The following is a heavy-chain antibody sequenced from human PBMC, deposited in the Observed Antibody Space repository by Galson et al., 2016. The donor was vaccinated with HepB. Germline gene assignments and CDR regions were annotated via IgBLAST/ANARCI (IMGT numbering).Heavy chain of an antibody. J-gene: IGHJ6*04. V-gene: IGHV3-7*03. CDR2: INQDGSEK. CDR3: VQGSTAPAV. Sequence: SLRLSCAASEFTFSTYWMSWVRQAPGKGLEWVANINQDGSEKYYVDSAKGRFTISRDNSKNTLSLQMNSLTADDAAIYYCVQGSTAPAVWGKGTTVTVSS. D-gene: IGHD1-26*01. CDR1: EFTFSTYW.